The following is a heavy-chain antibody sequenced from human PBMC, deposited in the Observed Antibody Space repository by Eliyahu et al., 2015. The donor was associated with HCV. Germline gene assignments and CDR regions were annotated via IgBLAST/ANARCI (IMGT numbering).Heavy chain of an antibody. CDR3: ARDKRPYTFSWDYNQYGMDV. J-gene: IGHJ6*04. D-gene: IGHD6-13*01. CDR2: IYYSGST. CDR1: GASINSEGYH. V-gene: IGHV4-31*03. Sequence: QVQLQESGPGLVKPSQTLSLTCTVSGASINSEGYHWSWIRQRPGKGLEWIGDIYYSGSTNYNTSLKSRLTISIDTSKNQFSLKLSSLTAADTAVYYCARDKRPYTFSWDYNQYGMDVWGKGTTVTVSS.